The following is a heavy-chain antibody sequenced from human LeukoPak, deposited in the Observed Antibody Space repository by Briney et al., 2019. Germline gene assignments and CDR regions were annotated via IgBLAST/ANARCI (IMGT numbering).Heavy chain of an antibody. Sequence: GGSLRLSCAASGFIFSNYAMTWVRQGPGQGLEWVSSITSGSSHIYYADSVKGRFTISRDNAKSSLYLQMNSLRAEDTAVYYCARDPYSGSYGADYYYYMDVWGKGTTVTISS. CDR2: ITSGSSHI. J-gene: IGHJ6*03. CDR3: ARDPYSGSYGADYYYYMDV. CDR1: GFIFSNYA. V-gene: IGHV3-21*01. D-gene: IGHD1-26*01.